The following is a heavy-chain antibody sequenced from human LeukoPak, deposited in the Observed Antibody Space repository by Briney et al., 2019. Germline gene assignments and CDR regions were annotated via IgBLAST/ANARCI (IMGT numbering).Heavy chain of an antibody. V-gene: IGHV4-61*01. Sequence: SETLSLTCTVSGGSISSGSYYWSWIRQPPGKGLEWIGYIYYSGSTNYNPSLKSRVTISVDTSKNQFSLKLSSVTAADTAVYYCARDMESGSGSYYFPGWFDPWGQGTLVTVSS. CDR1: GGSISSGSYY. CDR3: ARDMESGSGSYYFPGWFDP. CDR2: IYYSGST. J-gene: IGHJ5*02. D-gene: IGHD3-10*01.